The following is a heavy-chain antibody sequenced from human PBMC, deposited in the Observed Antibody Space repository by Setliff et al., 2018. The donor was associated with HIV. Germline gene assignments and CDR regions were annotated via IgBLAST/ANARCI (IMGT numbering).Heavy chain of an antibody. CDR3: AGGPGTTSIDY. Sequence: PGESLKISCKGSGYTFTNFWIGWVRQVPGKGLELMGIIYPGDSDTRYSPSFQGQVTISADKSISTAYLQWNSLKASDTAIYYCAGGPGTTSIDYWAQGTLVTVS. CDR1: GYTFTNFW. D-gene: IGHD1-26*01. V-gene: IGHV5-51*01. CDR2: IYPGDSDT. J-gene: IGHJ4*02.